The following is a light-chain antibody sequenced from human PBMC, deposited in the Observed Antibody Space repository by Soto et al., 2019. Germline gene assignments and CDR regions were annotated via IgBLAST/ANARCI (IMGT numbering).Light chain of an antibody. J-gene: IGLJ2*01. CDR1: SSDVGSYHY. V-gene: IGLV2-14*03. Sequence: QSALTQPASVSGSPGQSITISCTGTSSDVGSYHYVSWYQQHPGKAPKLLIYDVSNRPSGVSNRFSGSKSGNTASLTISGLQAEDEADYYCSSYTSSSTLVLFGGGTKVTVL. CDR2: DVS. CDR3: SSYTSSSTLVL.